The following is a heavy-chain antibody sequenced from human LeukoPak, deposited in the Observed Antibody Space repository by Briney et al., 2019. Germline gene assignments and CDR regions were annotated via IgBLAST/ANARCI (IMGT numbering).Heavy chain of an antibody. Sequence: GASVKVSCKASDYTFSSYGISWVRQAPGQGPEWMGWISAYNGNTNYAQNLQGRVTMTTDTSTRTAYMELRSLRSDDTAVYYCARCTFGGVIVRDFDYWGQGTLVTVSS. D-gene: IGHD3-16*02. J-gene: IGHJ4*02. CDR2: ISAYNGNT. CDR3: ARCTFGGVIVRDFDY. V-gene: IGHV1-18*01. CDR1: DYTFSSYG.